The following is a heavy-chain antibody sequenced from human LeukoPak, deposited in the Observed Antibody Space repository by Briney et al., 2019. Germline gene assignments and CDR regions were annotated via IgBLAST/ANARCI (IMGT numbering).Heavy chain of an antibody. D-gene: IGHD3-22*01. V-gene: IGHV3-74*01. CDR2: LNSDGTTT. J-gene: IGHJ3*02. CDR3: ARGGLYTSGYYYVPANHDAFDI. CDR1: GFTFSSYW. Sequence: GGSLRLSCAASGFTFSSYWMHWVRQAPGKGLVWVSRLNSDGTTTRYADSVKGRFSIARDNAKNTLYLHMNSLRAEDTAVYYCARGGLYTSGYYYVPANHDAFDIWGQGTMVTVSS.